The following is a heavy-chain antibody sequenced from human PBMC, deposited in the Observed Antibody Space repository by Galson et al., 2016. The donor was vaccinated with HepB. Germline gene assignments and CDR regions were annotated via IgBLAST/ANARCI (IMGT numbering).Heavy chain of an antibody. Sequence: SLRLSCAASGFTVSSDYMSWVRQAPGKGLEWVSVIYGGGETHYAESVKGRFTISRDNSKNTLYLQMNSLTAEDTAVYYCARERDKFSGSLRWGSGSQPHRLYSLDVWGQGTTVIVSS. D-gene: IGHD3-10*01. CDR1: GFTVSSDY. CDR2: IYGGGET. V-gene: IGHV3-53*01. J-gene: IGHJ6*02. CDR3: ARERDKFSGSLRWGSGSQPHRLYSLDV.